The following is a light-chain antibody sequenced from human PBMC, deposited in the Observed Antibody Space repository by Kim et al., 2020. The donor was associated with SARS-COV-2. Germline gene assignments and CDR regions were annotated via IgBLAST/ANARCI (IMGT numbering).Light chain of an antibody. J-gene: IGLJ1*01. Sequence: QSALTQPASVSGSPGQSITISCTGTSSDVSGYNYVSWYQQHPGKAPKLMIYDVSNRPSGVSNRFSGSKSGNTASLTISGLQAEDEADYSCSSYTSSSTNYVFGTGTKVTVL. CDR3: SSYTSSSTNYV. V-gene: IGLV2-14*03. CDR2: DVS. CDR1: SSDVSGYNY.